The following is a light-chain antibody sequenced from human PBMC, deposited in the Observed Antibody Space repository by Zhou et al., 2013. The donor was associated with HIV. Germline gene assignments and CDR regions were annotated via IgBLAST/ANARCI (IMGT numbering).Light chain of an antibody. CDR2: GVS. J-gene: IGKJ4*01. CDR1: QAISRS. V-gene: IGKV1-13*02. Sequence: AIQLTQSPSSLSASVGDRVTITCRASQAISRSVAWYQQKPGKAPKLLLYGVSRLQSGVPPRFSGGGSGTEFTLTISSVQPDDIATYYCQQYKTYPVTFGGGTKVE. CDR3: QQYKTYPVT.